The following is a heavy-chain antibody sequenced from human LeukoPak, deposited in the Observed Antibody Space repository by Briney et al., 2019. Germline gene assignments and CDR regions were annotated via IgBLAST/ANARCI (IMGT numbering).Heavy chain of an antibody. J-gene: IGHJ4*02. Sequence: GRSLRLSCAASGFTFSTFAMSWVRQAPGKGLEWVSSIGGRDTTTYYADSVKGRFTISRDNSKNTLYLQLDSLRAEDSAVYYCARTLSGSYRDCWGQGTLVTVSS. CDR2: IGGRDTTT. CDR1: GFTFSTFA. D-gene: IGHD1-26*01. V-gene: IGHV3-23*01. CDR3: ARTLSGSYRDC.